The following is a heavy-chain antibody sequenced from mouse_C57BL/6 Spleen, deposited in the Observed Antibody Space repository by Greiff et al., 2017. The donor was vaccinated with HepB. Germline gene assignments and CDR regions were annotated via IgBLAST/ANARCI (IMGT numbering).Heavy chain of an antibody. V-gene: IGHV1-42*01. CDR2: INPSTGGT. CDR3: ARGYSRYFDV. Sequence: EVKLVESGPELVKPGASVKISCKASGYSFTGYYMNWVKQSPEKSLEWIGEINPSTGGTTYNQKFKAKATLTVDKSSSTAYMQLKSLTSEDSAVYYCARGYSRYFDVWGTGTTVTVSS. J-gene: IGHJ1*03. D-gene: IGHD2-12*01. CDR1: GYSFTGYY.